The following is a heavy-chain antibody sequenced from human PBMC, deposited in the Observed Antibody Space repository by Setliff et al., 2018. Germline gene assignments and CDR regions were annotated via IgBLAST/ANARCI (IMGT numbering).Heavy chain of an antibody. Sequence: GGSLRLSCTASGLSYINDWVGWVRQAPGKGLEWLASINPHGSEKYYADSVKGRVTISRDNAQNTLYLHMNNLRAEDTAVFYCVPGRGSWGQGALVTVSS. V-gene: IGHV3-7*01. CDR2: INPHGSEK. J-gene: IGHJ5*02. CDR1: GLSYINDW. D-gene: IGHD6-25*01. CDR3: VPGRGS.